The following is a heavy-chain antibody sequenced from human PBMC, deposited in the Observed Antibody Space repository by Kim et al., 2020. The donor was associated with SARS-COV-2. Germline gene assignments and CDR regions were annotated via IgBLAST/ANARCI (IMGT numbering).Heavy chain of an antibody. Sequence: GGSLILSCAASGFAFSTFWMSWVRQAPGKGLEWVANIKQEGSERYYVDSVRGRFTISRDNAKNSLYLQMNSLRAEDTAVYYCARVNWNYLFDYWGQGTLVTVSS. V-gene: IGHV3-7*01. CDR2: IKQEGSER. D-gene: IGHD1-7*01. J-gene: IGHJ4*02. CDR1: GFAFSTFW. CDR3: ARVNWNYLFDY.